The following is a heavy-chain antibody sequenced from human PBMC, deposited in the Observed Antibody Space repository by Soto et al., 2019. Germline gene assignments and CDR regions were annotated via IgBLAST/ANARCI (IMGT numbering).Heavy chain of an antibody. CDR3: ATPGEQKAYYYYGMDV. J-gene: IGHJ6*02. CDR1: GGTFSSYA. V-gene: IGHV1-69*01. Sequence: QVQLVQSGAEVKKPGSSVKVSCKASGGTFSSYAISWVRQAPGQGLEWMGGIIPIFGTANYAQKCQGRVTISADESTSTAYMELSSLRSEDTAVYYCATPGEQKAYYYYGMDVRGQGTTVTVSS. D-gene: IGHD1-26*01. CDR2: IIPIFGTA.